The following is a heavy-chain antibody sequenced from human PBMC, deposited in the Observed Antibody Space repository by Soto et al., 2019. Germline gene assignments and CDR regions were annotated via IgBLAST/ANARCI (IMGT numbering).Heavy chain of an antibody. Sequence: QVTLKESGPVLVKPTETLTLTCTVSGFSLSNARMGVSWIRQPPGKALEWLAHIFSNDGKAYSTSLKSRHTISKDTSKIQVVLTMTNMEPVDTATYYCARIPSGYGEYYYYCMDVWGKGTTVTVSS. CDR2: IFSNDGK. J-gene: IGHJ6*03. V-gene: IGHV2-26*01. CDR3: ARIPSGYGEYYYYCMDV. D-gene: IGHD5-12*01. CDR1: GFSLSNARMG.